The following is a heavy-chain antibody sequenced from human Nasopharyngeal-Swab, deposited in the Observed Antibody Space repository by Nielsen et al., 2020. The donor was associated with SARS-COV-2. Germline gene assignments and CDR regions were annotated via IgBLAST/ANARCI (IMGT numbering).Heavy chain of an antibody. J-gene: IGHJ4*02. V-gene: IGHV3-23*01. D-gene: IGHD5-12*01. Sequence: GGSLRLSCAASGFTFSSYAMSWVRQAPGKGLEWVSAISGSGDSTYYADSVKGRFTISRDNSKNTLYLQMNSLRAEDTAVYYCAKGFRERGYSGYDSDFDYWGQGTLVTVSS. CDR1: GFTFSSYA. CDR3: AKGFRERGYSGYDSDFDY. CDR2: ISGSGDST.